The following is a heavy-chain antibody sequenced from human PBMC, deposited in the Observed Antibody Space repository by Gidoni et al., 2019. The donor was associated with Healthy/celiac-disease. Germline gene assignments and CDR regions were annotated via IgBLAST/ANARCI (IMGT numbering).Heavy chain of an antibody. CDR3: ARGPRSSLGYCSGGSCYWFDP. J-gene: IGHJ5*02. Sequence: QVQLQQWGAGLLKPSETLSLTCAVYGGSFRGYYWRWIRQPPGKGLEWIGEINHSGSTNYNPSIKSRVTISVDTSKNQFSLKLSSVTAADTAVYYCARGPRSSLGYCSGGSCYWFDPWGQGTLVTVSS. CDR2: INHSGST. CDR1: GGSFRGYY. V-gene: IGHV4-34*01. D-gene: IGHD2-15*01.